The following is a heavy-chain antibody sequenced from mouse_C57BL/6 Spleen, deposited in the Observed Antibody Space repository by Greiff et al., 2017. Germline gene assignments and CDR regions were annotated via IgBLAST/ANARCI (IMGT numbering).Heavy chain of an antibody. CDR1: GFTFSDSG. V-gene: IGHV5-17*01. D-gene: IGHD2-5*01. J-gene: IGHJ4*01. CDR2: ISSGSSTI. CDR3: ARRGYSNYAYAMDY. Sequence: EVMLVESGGGLVKPGGSLKLSCAASGFTFSDSGMHWVRQAPEKGLEWVAYISSGSSTIYYADTVKGRFTISRDKAKNTLFLQMTSLRSEDTAMYYCARRGYSNYAYAMDYWGQGTAVTVSS.